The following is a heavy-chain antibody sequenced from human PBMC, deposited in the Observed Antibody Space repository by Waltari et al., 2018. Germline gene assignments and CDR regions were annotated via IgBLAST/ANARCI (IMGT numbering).Heavy chain of an antibody. CDR1: GFTFSSEG. Sequence: QVQLVESGGGVVQPGRALRLSCAASGFTFSSEGRQWVRPEPGKGLEWVEVVCVDEWIKYLRSPVHGLFTISREISKNSLYLQRNSLRAADTAVYYCATGNLPHVNSYYFDYWGQGTLVTVSS. CDR3: ATGNLPHVNSYYFDY. V-gene: IGHV3-33*01. J-gene: IGHJ4*02. CDR2: VCVDEWIK. D-gene: IGHD3-10*01.